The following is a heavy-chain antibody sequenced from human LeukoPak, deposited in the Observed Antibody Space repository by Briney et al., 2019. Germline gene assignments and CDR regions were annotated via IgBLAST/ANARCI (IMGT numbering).Heavy chain of an antibody. CDR1: GGSTSSSSYY. Sequence: SETLSLTCTVSGGSTSSSSYYWGWIRQPPGKGLEWIGSIYYSGSTYYNPSLKSRVTISVDTSKNQFSLKLSSVTAADTAVYYCARSRSGGSCYHDYWGQGTLVTVSS. D-gene: IGHD2-15*01. J-gene: IGHJ4*02. CDR2: IYYSGST. CDR3: ARSRSGGSCYHDY. V-gene: IGHV4-39*07.